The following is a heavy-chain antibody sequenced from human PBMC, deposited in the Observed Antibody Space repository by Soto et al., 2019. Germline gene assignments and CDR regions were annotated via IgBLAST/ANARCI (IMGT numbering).Heavy chain of an antibody. V-gene: IGHV3-15*01. CDR1: GFTFSNAW. CDR3: TTVTLLVVAAATGDI. CDR2: IRSKADGGTT. Sequence: EVQMEESGGGLVKPGGSLRLSCAASGFTFSNAWMSWVRQAPGKGLEWVGRIRSKADGGTTDYAAPVKGRFTISRXXSXXKLYLQMNSLKTEDTAVYYCTTVTLLVVAAATGDIWGQGTMVTVSS. J-gene: IGHJ3*02. D-gene: IGHD2-15*01.